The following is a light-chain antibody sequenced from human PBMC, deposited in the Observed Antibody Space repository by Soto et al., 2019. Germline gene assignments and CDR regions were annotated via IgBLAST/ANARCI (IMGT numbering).Light chain of an antibody. J-gene: IGKJ3*01. CDR1: QPIDTS. CDR3: QQSYSSPFT. CDR2: AAS. V-gene: IGKV1-39*01. Sequence: DIQMTQAPSSPSASVGDRVTITCRASQPIDTSLNWYQKKPGNAPRLLIYAASSLQSGVPLRFSGSGSGTDFTLTISSLQPEDFATYYCQQSYSSPFTFGPGTTVDIK.